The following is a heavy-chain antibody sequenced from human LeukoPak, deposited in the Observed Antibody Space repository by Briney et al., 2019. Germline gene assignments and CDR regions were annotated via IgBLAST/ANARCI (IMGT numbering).Heavy chain of an antibody. V-gene: IGHV3-9*03. CDR1: GFSFDDYA. CDR3: AKGERYSSSWSYFDY. Sequence: GGSLRLSCAASGFSFDDYAMHWVRQAPGKGLEWVSGISWNSGSIGYADSVKGRFTISRDNAKNSLYLQMNSRRAEDMALYYCAKGERYSSSWSYFDYWGQGTLVTVSS. D-gene: IGHD6-13*01. J-gene: IGHJ4*02. CDR2: ISWNSGSI.